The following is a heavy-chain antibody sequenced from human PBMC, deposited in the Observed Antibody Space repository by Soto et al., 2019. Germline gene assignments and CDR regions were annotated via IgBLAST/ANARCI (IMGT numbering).Heavy chain of an antibody. CDR1: GGSFSGYY. D-gene: IGHD2-8*01. Sequence: PSQTLSPTCDVYGGSFSGYYWTWIRQPPGKGLEWIGEINHRGNTNYNPSLKSRVTISVDTSKNQFSLKLTSVTAADTAVYYCARQEVPQWFTKGYYGMDVWDHGTTV. J-gene: IGHJ6*02. CDR3: ARQEVPQWFTKGYYGMDV. CDR2: INHRGNT. V-gene: IGHV4-34*01.